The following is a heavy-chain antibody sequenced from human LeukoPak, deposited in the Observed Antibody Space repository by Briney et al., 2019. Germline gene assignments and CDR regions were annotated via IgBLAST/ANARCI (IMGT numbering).Heavy chain of an antibody. Sequence: PGGSLRLSCAASGFTFDDYVMHWVRQAPGKGLEWVSGITWNSDTIAYADSVKGRFIISRDNSKNTLYLQMNSLRTEDTAVYYCAKDIPKRHIVVVPLRDVWGKGTTVTISS. CDR3: AKDIPKRHIVVVPLRDV. D-gene: IGHD2-21*01. J-gene: IGHJ6*04. V-gene: IGHV3-9*01. CDR2: ITWNSDTI. CDR1: GFTFDDYV.